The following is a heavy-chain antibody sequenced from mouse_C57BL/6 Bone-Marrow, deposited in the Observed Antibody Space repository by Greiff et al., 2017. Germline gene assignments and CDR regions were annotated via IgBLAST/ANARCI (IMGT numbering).Heavy chain of an antibody. CDR2: IYPGSGST. V-gene: IGHV1-55*01. D-gene: IGHD3-2*02. CDR1: GYTFTSYW. J-gene: IGHJ2*01. CDR3: ARGSSGYRY. Sequence: QVQLKQPGAELVKPGASVKMSCKASGYTFTSYWITWVKQRPGQGLEWIGDIYPGSGSTNYNEKFKSKATLTVDTSSSTAYMQLSSRTSEDSAVYYCARGSSGYRYWGQGTTLTVSS.